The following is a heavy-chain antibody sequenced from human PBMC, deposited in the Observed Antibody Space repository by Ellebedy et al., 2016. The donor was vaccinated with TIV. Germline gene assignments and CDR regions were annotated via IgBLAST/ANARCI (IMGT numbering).Heavy chain of an antibody. D-gene: IGHD3-22*01. CDR3: VSPAGSSGYWEAFDI. CDR1: GFTFSDHY. V-gene: IGHV3-72*01. CDR2: TRNKANRYTT. Sequence: PGGSLRLSCAASGFTFSDHYMDWVRQAPGKGLEWVGRTRNKANRYTTEYAASVKGRFTISRDDSKNSLYLQMNSLKTEDTAVYCCVSPAGSSGYWEAFDIWGQGTMVTVSS. J-gene: IGHJ3*02.